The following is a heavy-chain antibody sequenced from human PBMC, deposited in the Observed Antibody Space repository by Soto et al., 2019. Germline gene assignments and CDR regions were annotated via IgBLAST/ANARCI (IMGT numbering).Heavy chain of an antibody. CDR3: ARVTTKSRAGLLWFGELYDWFDP. CDR1: GGTFSSYA. V-gene: IGHV1-69*13. D-gene: IGHD3-10*01. J-gene: IGHJ5*02. Sequence: GSSVKVSCKASGGTFSSYAISWVRQAPGQGLEWMGGIIPIFGTANYAQKFQGRVTITADESTSTAYMELSSLRSEDTAVYYCARVTTKSRAGLLWFGELYDWFDPWGQGTLVTVSS. CDR2: IIPIFGTA.